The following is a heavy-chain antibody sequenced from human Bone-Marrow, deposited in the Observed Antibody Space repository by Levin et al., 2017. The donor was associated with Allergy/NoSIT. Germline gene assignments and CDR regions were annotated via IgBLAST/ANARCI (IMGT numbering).Heavy chain of an antibody. D-gene: IGHD1-26*01. CDR3: TKDYRFRGGRSRGEASDV. CDR2: ISYDGSII. J-gene: IGHJ3*01. V-gene: IGHV3-30*18. Sequence: LSLTCAASGFTFSNYGIHWVRQAPGKGLEWVALISYDGSIIYYSDSVKGRFTISRDNSKNTVDLQMNSLRAGDTAVYYCTKDYRFRGGRSRGEASDVWGEGTMVTVSS. CDR1: GFTFSNYG.